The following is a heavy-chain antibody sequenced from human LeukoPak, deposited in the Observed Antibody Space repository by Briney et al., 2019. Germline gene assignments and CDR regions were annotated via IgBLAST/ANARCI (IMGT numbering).Heavy chain of an antibody. D-gene: IGHD1-26*01. CDR1: GFTFSSYS. CDR2: ISSRSGTR. J-gene: IGHJ6*03. Sequence: GGSLRLSCAASGFTFSSYSMNWVRQAPGKGLEWVAYISSRSGTRYYADSVKGLFTICRDNAKNSLSLQMNSLRAEDTAVYYCARCIVGAGLGDGGWGYYYYYMDVWGKGTTVTISS. V-gene: IGHV3-48*01. CDR3: ARCIVGAGLGDGGWGYYYYYMDV.